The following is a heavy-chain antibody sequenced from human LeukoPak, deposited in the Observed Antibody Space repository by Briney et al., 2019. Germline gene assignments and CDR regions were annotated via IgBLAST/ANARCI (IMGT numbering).Heavy chain of an antibody. J-gene: IGHJ4*02. CDR1: GYSVSSNRAA. CDR2: TYYRSKWYN. V-gene: IGHV6-1*01. D-gene: IGHD3-16*02. CDR3: ARGYSLHY. Sequence: SQTLSLTCAISGYSVSSNRAAWNWIRQSPSSALEWLGRTYYRSKWYNEYAVSVQSRIIINSDTSKNQFSLQLNSVTPEDTAVYYCARGYSLHYWGQGTLVTVSS.